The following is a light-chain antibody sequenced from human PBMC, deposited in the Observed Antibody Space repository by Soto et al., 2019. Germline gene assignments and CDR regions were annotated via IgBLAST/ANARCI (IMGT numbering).Light chain of an antibody. V-gene: IGLV1-44*01. CDR1: GSNIGTHA. CDR3: AAWDDSLSAVV. Sequence: QSVLTQSPSESATPGQRVTISCSGSGSNIGTHAVNWYQQVPGTAPTLLIFRNHQRPSGVPDRFSGSKSGTSASLAISGPQSEDEADYYCAAWDDSLSAVVFGGGTKVTVL. CDR2: RNH. J-gene: IGLJ2*01.